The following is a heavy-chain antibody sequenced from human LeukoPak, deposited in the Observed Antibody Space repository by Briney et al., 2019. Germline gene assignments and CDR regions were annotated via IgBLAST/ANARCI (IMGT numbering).Heavy chain of an antibody. D-gene: IGHD3-22*01. V-gene: IGHV4-34*01. Sequence: SETLSLTCAVYGGSFSGYYWSWIRQPPGKGLERIGESSHSGSTNYNPSLKSRVTISVDTSKNQFSLKLSSVNAADPAVHYCASATTKGGSGYRHYVSRWFDSWGQGTLVTVSS. CDR1: GGSFSGYY. J-gene: IGHJ5*01. CDR3: ASATTKGGSGYRHYVSRWFDS. CDR2: SSHSGST.